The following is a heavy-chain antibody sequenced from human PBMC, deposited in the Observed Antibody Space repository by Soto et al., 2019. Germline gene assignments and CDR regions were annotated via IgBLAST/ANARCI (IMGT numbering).Heavy chain of an antibody. V-gene: IGHV1-46*01. D-gene: IGHD3-22*01. J-gene: IGHJ4*02. CDR1: GYTFSNFY. CDR2: INPSGGST. CDR3: ARADYYGSSGYRLDY. Sequence: ASVKVSCKASGYTFSNFYIHWVRQAPGQGLEWMGIINPSGGSTSYAQKFQGRVTMTRDTSTSTVYMELSSLRSEDTAVHYCARADYYGSSGYRLDYWGQGTLVTVSS.